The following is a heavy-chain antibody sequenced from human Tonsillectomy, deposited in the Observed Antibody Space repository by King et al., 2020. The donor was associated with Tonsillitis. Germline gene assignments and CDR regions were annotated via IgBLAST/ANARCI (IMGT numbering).Heavy chain of an antibody. CDR3: AREKVVGGDRMDV. Sequence: VQLVESGGGLVQPGGSLTLSCAASGFTFSSYSMNWVRQAPGKGLEWLSYISSTSTSKYYGDSVKGRFTISRDNAKNSVYLQMNSLRVEETAVYYCAREKVVGGDRMDVGGQGTTVTVSS. V-gene: IGHV3-48*04. J-gene: IGHJ6*02. CDR1: GFTFSSYS. D-gene: IGHD2-21*02. CDR2: ISSTSTSK.